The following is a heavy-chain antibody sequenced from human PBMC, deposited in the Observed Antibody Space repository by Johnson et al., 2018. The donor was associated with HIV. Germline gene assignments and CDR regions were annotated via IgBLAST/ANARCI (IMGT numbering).Heavy chain of an antibody. CDR3: AREQATLFFRASGAAFNI. J-gene: IGHJ3*02. Sequence: VQLVESGGGMVQPGGSLRLSCAASAFTFFNYAMTWVRQPPGKGLEWVSAISGSGGNTYYADSVKGRFTISRDTSKNTLYLQMKSLRVEDTAVYYCAREQATLFFRASGAAFNIWGQGTTVTVSS. CDR1: AFTFFNYA. CDR2: ISGSGGNT. D-gene: IGHD3-3*01. V-gene: IGHV3-23*04.